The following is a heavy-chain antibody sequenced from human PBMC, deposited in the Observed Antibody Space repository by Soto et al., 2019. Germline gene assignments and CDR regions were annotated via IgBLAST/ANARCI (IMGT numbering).Heavy chain of an antibody. CDR3: ARDSPVGVTRYFDY. CDR1: GFTVSSNY. V-gene: IGHV3-53*01. CDR2: IYSGGTT. J-gene: IGHJ4*02. D-gene: IGHD1-26*01. Sequence: GGSLRLSCAVSGFTVSSNYMSWVRQAPGKGLEWGSVIYSGGTTFYANSVKGRFTISRDNSKNTLYLQIDSLRVEDTAVYYCARDSPVGVTRYFDYWGQGTLVTVSS.